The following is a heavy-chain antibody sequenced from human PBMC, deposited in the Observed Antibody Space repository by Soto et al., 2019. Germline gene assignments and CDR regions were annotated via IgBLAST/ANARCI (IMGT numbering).Heavy chain of an antibody. CDR1: GYTFTSYG. J-gene: IGHJ4*02. Sequence: ASVKVSCKASGYTFTSYGMHWVRQAPGQRLEWMGWINAGNGNTKYSQKFQGRVTITRDTSASTAYMELSSLRSEDTAVYYCARGNYYDSSGYYSYTSIDYWGQGTLVTVSS. D-gene: IGHD3-22*01. V-gene: IGHV1-3*01. CDR3: ARGNYYDSSGYYSYTSIDY. CDR2: INAGNGNT.